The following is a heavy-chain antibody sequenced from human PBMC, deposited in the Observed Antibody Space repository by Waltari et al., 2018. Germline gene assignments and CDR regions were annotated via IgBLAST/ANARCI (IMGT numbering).Heavy chain of an antibody. CDR3: ARARELGGIGY. CDR2: IYYSGST. V-gene: IGHV4-59*01. Sequence: QVQLQESGPGLVKPSETLSLTCPVSGGSISSYNWSWIRQPPGKGLEWVGYIYYSGSTNYNPSLKSRVTISVDTSKNQFSLKLSSVTAADTAVYYCARARELGGIGYWGKGTLVTVSS. J-gene: IGHJ4*02. CDR1: GGSISSYN. D-gene: IGHD1-7*01.